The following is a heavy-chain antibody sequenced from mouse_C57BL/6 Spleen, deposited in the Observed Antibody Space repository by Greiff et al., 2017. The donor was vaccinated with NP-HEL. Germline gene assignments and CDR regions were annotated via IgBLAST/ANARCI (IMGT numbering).Heavy chain of an antibody. Sequence: QVQLQQSGAELVRPGASVTLSCKASGYTFTDYEMHWVKQTPVHGLEWIGAIDPETGGTAYNQKFKGKAILTADKSSSTAYMELRSLTSEDSAVYYCTRSTGLRWFAYWGQGTLVTVSA. CDR2: IDPETGGT. CDR1: GYTFTDYE. J-gene: IGHJ3*01. CDR3: TRSTGLRWFAY. V-gene: IGHV1-15*01. D-gene: IGHD1-1*01.